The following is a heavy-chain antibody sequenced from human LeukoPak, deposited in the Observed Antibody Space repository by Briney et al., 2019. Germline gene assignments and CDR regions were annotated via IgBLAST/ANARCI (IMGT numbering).Heavy chain of an antibody. J-gene: IGHJ5*02. V-gene: IGHV3-23*01. Sequence: GGSLRLSCAASGFTFTNYAMSWVRQAPGKGLEYISTFSVSDGRTYYADSVKGRFTISRDNSKNTLYLQMNSLRAEDTAVYYCAKDLFRTHQTDTDERWFDPWGQGTLVTVSS. CDR1: GFTFTNYA. CDR2: FSVSDGRT. D-gene: IGHD1-14*01. CDR3: AKDLFRTHQTDTDERWFDP.